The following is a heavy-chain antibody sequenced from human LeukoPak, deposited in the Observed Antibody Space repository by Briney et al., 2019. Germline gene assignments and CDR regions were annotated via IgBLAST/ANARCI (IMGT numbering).Heavy chain of an antibody. Sequence: GGSLRLSCAASGFTFSSYSINWVRQAPGKGLEWVSCISSSSSTIYYADSVKGRFTISRDNAKNSLYLQMNSLRAEDTAVYYCARGSCSGGSCYLDYWGQGTLVTVSS. CDR2: ISSSSSTI. CDR1: GFTFSSYS. J-gene: IGHJ4*02. CDR3: ARGSCSGGSCYLDY. V-gene: IGHV3-48*01. D-gene: IGHD2-15*01.